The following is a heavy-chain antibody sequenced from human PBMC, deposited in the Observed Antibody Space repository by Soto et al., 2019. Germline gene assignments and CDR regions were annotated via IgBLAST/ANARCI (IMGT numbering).Heavy chain of an antibody. J-gene: IGHJ5*02. Sequence: QLQLQESGPGLVKPSETLSLTCTVSGGSISSSSYYWGWIRQPPGKGLEWIGSIYYSGSTYYNPSLKSRVTISVDTSKNQFSLKLSSVTAADTAVYYCARHGGKGGPENWFDPWGQGTLVTVSS. CDR2: IYYSGST. CDR3: ARHGGKGGPENWFDP. CDR1: GGSISSSSYY. V-gene: IGHV4-39*01. D-gene: IGHD3-16*01.